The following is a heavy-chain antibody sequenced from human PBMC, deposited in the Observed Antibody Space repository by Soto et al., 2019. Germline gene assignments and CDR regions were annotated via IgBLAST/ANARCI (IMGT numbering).Heavy chain of an antibody. CDR3: ARHGVTVVPAAPNSGDFDY. Sequence: QLQLQESGPGLVKPSETLSLTCTVSGGSISSSSYYWGWIRQPPGKGLEWIGSIYYSGSTYYNPSLKSRVTISVDTSKNQFSLKLSSVTAADTAVYYCARHGVTVVPAAPNSGDFDYWGQGTLVTVSS. CDR2: IYYSGST. J-gene: IGHJ4*02. CDR1: GGSISSSSYY. D-gene: IGHD2-2*01. V-gene: IGHV4-39*01.